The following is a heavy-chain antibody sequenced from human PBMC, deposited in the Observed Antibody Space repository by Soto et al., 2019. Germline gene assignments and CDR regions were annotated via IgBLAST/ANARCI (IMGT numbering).Heavy chain of an antibody. CDR2: TNPYGSTT. Sequence: GGSLRLSCAASEFTFSNSWMAWVRQAPGKGLEWVSDTNPYGSTTSYVDSVKGRFTVSRDNAKNSLYLQMNSLRVEDTAVYYCARDPAFGALDYWGLGTLVT. CDR3: ARDPAFGALDY. D-gene: IGHD3-10*01. J-gene: IGHJ4*02. CDR1: EFTFSNSW. V-gene: IGHV3-7*01.